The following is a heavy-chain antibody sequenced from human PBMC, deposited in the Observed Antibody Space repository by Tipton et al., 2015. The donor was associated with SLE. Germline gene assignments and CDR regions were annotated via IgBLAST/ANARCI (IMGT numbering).Heavy chain of an antibody. D-gene: IGHD5-12*01. CDR2: ISYDGSNK. Sequence: SLRLSCAASGFTFSIYAMHWVRQAPGKGLEWVAVISYDGSNKYYADSVKGRFTISRNISKNTLYLQMNSLRAEDTAVFYCAREGLSGCEQGFDYWGEVTLLTV. CDR3: AREGLSGCEQGFDY. V-gene: IGHV3-30*04. J-gene: IGHJ4*02. CDR1: GFTFSIYA.